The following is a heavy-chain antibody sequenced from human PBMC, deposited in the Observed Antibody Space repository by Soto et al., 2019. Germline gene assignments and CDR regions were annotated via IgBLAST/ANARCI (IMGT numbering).Heavy chain of an antibody. D-gene: IGHD4-4*01. CDR2: VVHTGST. V-gene: IGHV4-38-2*02. CDR1: GYSISSGYF. J-gene: IGHJ4*02. CDR3: GRDDYNNHGAPGY. Sequence: SETLSLTCTVSGYSISSGYFWAWIRQPPGKGLEWIGNVVHTGSTHYNPSLESRVTISMDTSKNQFSLNLGSVTAADTAVYYCGRDDYNNHGAPGYWGQGTLVTVSS.